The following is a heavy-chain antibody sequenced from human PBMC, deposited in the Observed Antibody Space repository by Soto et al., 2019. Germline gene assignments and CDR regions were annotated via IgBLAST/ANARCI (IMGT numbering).Heavy chain of an antibody. J-gene: IGHJ5*02. CDR1: GFTFSDFA. V-gene: IGHV3-23*01. Sequence: EAQLLESGGGLVQPGGSLRLSCAASGFTFSDFAMTWVRQAPGKGLEWVSTITGSGGSTYYADSVKGRFTISRDNSKNTLHLQMNSLSAEDTAVYYCAKGGYYGYFDPWGQGTLVTVSS. CDR2: ITGSGGST. D-gene: IGHD2-15*01. CDR3: AKGGYYGYFDP.